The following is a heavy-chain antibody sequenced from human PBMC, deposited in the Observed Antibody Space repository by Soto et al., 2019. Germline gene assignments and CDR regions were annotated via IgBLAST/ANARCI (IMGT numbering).Heavy chain of an antibody. Sequence: ASVKVSCKASGYTFTSYAMHWVRQAPGQRLEWMGWINAGNGNTKYSQKFQGRVTITRDTSASTAYMELSSLRSEDTAVYYCAARHFWSGPWTDTRLDYWGQGTLVTVSS. CDR2: INAGNGNT. V-gene: IGHV1-3*01. J-gene: IGHJ4*02. CDR1: GYTFTSYA. D-gene: IGHD3-3*02. CDR3: AARHFWSGPWTDTRLDY.